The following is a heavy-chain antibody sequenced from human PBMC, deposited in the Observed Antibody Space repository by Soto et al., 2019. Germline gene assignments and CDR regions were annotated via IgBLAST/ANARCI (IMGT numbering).Heavy chain of an antibody. CDR1: GGSISSGGYY. J-gene: IGHJ4*02. CDR2: IYYSGST. V-gene: IGHV4-31*03. CDR3: ARVGWPYYFDY. Sequence: SETLSLTCTVSGGSISSGGYYWSWIRQHPGKGLEWIGYIYYSGSTYYNPSLKSRVTISVDTSKDQFSLKLSSVTAADTAVYYCARVGWPYYFDYWGQGTLVTVSS. D-gene: IGHD6-19*01.